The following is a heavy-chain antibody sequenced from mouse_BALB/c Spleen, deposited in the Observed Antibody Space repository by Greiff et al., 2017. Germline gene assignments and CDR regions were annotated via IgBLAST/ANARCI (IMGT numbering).Heavy chain of an antibody. J-gene: IGHJ2*01. CDR2: IYPGDGDT. Sequence: QVQLQQSGPELVKPGASVKISCKASGYAFSSSWMNWVKQRPGQGLEWIGRIYPGDGDTNYNGKFKGKATLTAGKSSSTAYMQLSSLTSVDSAVYFCAREGFDYWGQGTTLTVSS. CDR3: AREGFDY. V-gene: IGHV1-82*01. CDR1: GYAFSSSW.